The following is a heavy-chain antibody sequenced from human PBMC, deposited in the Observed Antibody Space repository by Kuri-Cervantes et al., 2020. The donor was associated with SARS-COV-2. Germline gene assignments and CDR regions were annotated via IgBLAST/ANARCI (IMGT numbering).Heavy chain of an antibody. V-gene: IGHV4-39*01. D-gene: IGHD6-13*01. J-gene: IGHJ4*02. CDR2: IYYSGST. CDR3: ARGRIAAAGKTFDY. Sequence: ESLKISCSVSGGSINSGSYYWGWIRQPPGKGLECTGSIYYSGSTYYNPSLKSRVTISVDTSKNQFSLKLSSVTAADTAVYYCARGRIAAAGKTFDYWGQGTLVTVSS. CDR1: GGSINSGSYY.